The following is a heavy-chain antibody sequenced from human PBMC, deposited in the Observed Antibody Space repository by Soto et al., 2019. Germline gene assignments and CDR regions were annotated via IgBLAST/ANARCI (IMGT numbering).Heavy chain of an antibody. D-gene: IGHD2-15*01. CDR1: GGSISSSSYY. CDR3: ARLPVYCSGDSCRIDY. J-gene: IGHJ4*02. V-gene: IGHV4-39*01. CDR2: IYYSGST. Sequence: QLQLQESGPGLVKPSETLSLTCTVSGGSISSSSYYWGWIRQPPGKGLEWIGSIYYSGSTYYNLSLKSRVTITVDTSKNQFSLKLSSVTAADTAVYFGARLPVYCSGDSCRIDYWGQGTLVTVSS.